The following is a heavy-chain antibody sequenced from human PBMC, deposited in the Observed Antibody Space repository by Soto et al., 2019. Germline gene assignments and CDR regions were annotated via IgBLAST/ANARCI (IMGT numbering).Heavy chain of an antibody. V-gene: IGHV3-74*01. D-gene: IGHD4-17*01. J-gene: IGHJ6*03. Sequence: GGSLRLSCAASGFTFSSYWMHWVRQAPGKGLVWVSRINSDGSSTSYADSVKGRFTISRDNAKNTLYLQMNSLRAEDTAVYYCARNGNLGNSFYGDYDGVYYYYYYMDVWGKGTTVTVSS. CDR2: INSDGSST. CDR1: GFTFSSYW. CDR3: ARNGNLGNSFYGDYDGVYYYYYYMDV.